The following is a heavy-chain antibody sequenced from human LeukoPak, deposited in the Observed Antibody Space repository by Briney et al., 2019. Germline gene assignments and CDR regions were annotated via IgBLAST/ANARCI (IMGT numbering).Heavy chain of an antibody. D-gene: IGHD6-19*01. CDR1: GFTFSSYA. J-gene: IGHJ4*02. Sequence: GSLRLSYAASGFTFSSYAMHWVRQAPGKGLEWVAVISYDGSSKYYADSVKGRFTISRDNSKNTLYLQMNSLRAEDTAVYYCARQGSSGWSGNFDYWGQGTLVTVSS. V-gene: IGHV3-30*04. CDR3: ARQGSSGWSGNFDY. CDR2: ISYDGSSK.